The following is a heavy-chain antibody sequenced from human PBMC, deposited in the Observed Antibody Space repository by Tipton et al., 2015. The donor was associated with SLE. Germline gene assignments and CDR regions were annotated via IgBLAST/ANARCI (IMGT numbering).Heavy chain of an antibody. D-gene: IGHD2-15*01. CDR2: VNYDGGT. Sequence: TLSLTCAVYGASLNNYFWSWIRQPPGKGLEWLADVNYDGGTTYNPSLNSRLTITLDKSANQFSLSLASVTAADTAVYYCARVSPFRVAADGRGYNRFDPWGRGTLVTISS. J-gene: IGHJ5*02. CDR1: GASLNNYF. CDR3: ARVSPFRVAADGRGYNRFDP. V-gene: IGHV4-34*01.